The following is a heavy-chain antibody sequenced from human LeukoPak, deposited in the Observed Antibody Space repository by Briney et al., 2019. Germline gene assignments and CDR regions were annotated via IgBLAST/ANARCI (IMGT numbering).Heavy chain of an antibody. J-gene: IGHJ4*02. Sequence: GGSLRLSCAASGFTFSSYAMSWVRQAPGKGLEWVSAISGSGGSTYYADSVKGRFTISRDNSKNTLYLQMNSLRAEDTAVYYCAKDPAIFGVVMPFDYWGQGTLAPSPQ. D-gene: IGHD3-3*01. CDR1: GFTFSSYA. CDR3: AKDPAIFGVVMPFDY. CDR2: ISGSGGST. V-gene: IGHV3-23*01.